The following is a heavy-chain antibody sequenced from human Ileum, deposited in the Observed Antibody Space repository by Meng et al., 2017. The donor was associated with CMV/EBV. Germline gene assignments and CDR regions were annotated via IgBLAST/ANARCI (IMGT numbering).Heavy chain of an antibody. Sequence: GESLKITCAASGFTFSDHYMDWVRQAPGKGLEWVGRSRNKANSYTTEYAASVKGRFTISRDDSKNSVYLQMNSLKTEDTAVYYCASGLRGTLAAECERGVCRGAFDIWGQGTMVTVSS. CDR3: ASGLRGTLAAECERGVCRGAFDI. D-gene: IGHD1/OR15-1a*01. J-gene: IGHJ3*02. CDR1: GFTFSDHY. V-gene: IGHV3-72*01. CDR2: SRNKANSYTT.